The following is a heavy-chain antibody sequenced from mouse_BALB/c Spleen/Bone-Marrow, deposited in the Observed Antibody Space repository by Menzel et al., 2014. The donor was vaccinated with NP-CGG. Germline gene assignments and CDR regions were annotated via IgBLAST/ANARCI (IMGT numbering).Heavy chain of an antibody. J-gene: IGHJ4*01. CDR1: GYTFTDYY. V-gene: IGHV1-84*02. Sequence: VQLQESGPELVKPGASVKISCKASGYTFTDYYINWVKQKPGQGLEWIGWIYPGSGNTKYNEKFKGKATLTVDTSSSTAYMRLSSLTSEDTAVYFCARWHWGAMDYWGQGTSVTVSS. CDR3: ARWHWGAMDY. CDR2: IYPGSGNT.